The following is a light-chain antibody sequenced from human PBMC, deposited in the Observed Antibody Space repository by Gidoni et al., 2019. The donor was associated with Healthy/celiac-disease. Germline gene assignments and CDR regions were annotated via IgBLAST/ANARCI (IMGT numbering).Light chain of an antibody. V-gene: IGKV3-15*01. CDR2: GAS. J-gene: IGKJ4*01. CDR3: QQYNNWPPPLT. Sequence: EILMTHSPATLSGSPGERATLSGRASQRVSTNLAWYQQKPGQDPRLLIYGASTRATGIPARFRGSGSGTEFNLTLSSLQSEDFAVYYCQQYNNWPPPLTFGGGTKVEIK. CDR1: QRVSTN.